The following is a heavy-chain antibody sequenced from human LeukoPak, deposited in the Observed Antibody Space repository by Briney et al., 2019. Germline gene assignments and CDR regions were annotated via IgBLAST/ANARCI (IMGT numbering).Heavy chain of an antibody. D-gene: IGHD6-13*01. CDR3: ATAHSGYSSSWYTFDY. CDR2: FDPEDGET. Sequence: ASVKVSCKVSGYTLTELSMHWVRQAPGKGLEWMGGFDPEDGETIYAQKFQGRVTMTEDTSTDTAYMELSSLRSEDTAVYYCATAHSGYSSSWYTFDYWGQGTLVTVSS. V-gene: IGHV1-24*01. CDR1: GYTLTELS. J-gene: IGHJ4*02.